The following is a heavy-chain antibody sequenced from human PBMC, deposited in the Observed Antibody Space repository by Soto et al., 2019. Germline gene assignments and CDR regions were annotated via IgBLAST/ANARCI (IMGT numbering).Heavy chain of an antibody. Sequence: LSLTCAVSGYSITSSSFWGWIRQPPGKGLEWIGSIHLGGTTYYDSSLKSRVTISVDTSRNEFSLKLSSVTAADTAVYYCARPRPNFGAVDSWGQGALVTVSS. CDR1: GYSITSSSF. D-gene: IGHD3-10*01. CDR3: ARPRPNFGAVDS. J-gene: IGHJ4*02. V-gene: IGHV4-38-2*01. CDR2: IHLGGTT.